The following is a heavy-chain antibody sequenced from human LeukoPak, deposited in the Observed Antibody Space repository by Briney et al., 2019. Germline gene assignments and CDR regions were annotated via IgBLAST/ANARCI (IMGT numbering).Heavy chain of an antibody. D-gene: IGHD3-22*01. J-gene: IGHJ3*02. V-gene: IGHV3-23*01. CDR1: GFTFSSYW. CDR2: ISSTGGTT. CDR3: AKGGYYYDSSGYYYDRYAFDI. Sequence: GGSLRLSCAASGFTFSSYWMSWVRQAPGKGLEWVSSISSTGGTTYYADSVKGRFTISRDNSKSTLYLQMNSLRAEDTAVYYCAKGGYYYDSSGYYYDRYAFDIWGQGTMVTVSS.